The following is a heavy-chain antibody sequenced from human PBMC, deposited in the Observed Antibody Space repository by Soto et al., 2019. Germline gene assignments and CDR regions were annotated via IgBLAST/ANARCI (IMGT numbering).Heavy chain of an antibody. CDR3: THYYDSSGYYPNWFDP. J-gene: IGHJ5*02. Sequence: GGSLRLSCAASGFTFSGSAMHWVRQASGKGLEWVGRIRSKANSYATAYAASVKGRFTISRDDSKNTAYLQMNSLKTEDTAVYYCTHYYDSSGYYPNWFDPWGQGTLVTVSS. CDR1: GFTFSGSA. CDR2: IRSKANSYAT. D-gene: IGHD3-22*01. V-gene: IGHV3-73*01.